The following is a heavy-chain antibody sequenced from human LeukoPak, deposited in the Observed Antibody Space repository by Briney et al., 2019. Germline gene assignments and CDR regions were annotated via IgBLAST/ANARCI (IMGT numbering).Heavy chain of an antibody. D-gene: IGHD3-10*01. CDR3: ARAVPFYGSGSYFSYFDY. CDR2: ITSSSSYI. Sequence: PGGSLRLSCAASGFTFSTYTMNWVRQAPGKGLEWVSSITSSSSYIYYADSVKGRFTISRDNAKNSLYLQMNSLRVEDTAVYYCARAVPFYGSGSYFSYFDYWGQGTLVTVSS. J-gene: IGHJ4*02. CDR1: GFTFSTYT. V-gene: IGHV3-21*01.